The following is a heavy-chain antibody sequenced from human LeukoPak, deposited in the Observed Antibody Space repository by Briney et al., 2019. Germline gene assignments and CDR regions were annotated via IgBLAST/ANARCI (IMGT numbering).Heavy chain of an antibody. D-gene: IGHD3-22*01. CDR2: IWYDGSNK. CDR1: GFTFSNSG. J-gene: IGHJ4*02. V-gene: IGHV3-33*08. CDR3: ARDQYYYDSSGYGY. Sequence: GGSLRLSCAASGFTFSNSGMHWVRQAPGKGLEWVAVIWYDGSNKYYADSVKGRFTISRDNSKNTLYLQMNSLRAEDTAVYYCARDQYYYDSSGYGYWGQGTLVTVSS.